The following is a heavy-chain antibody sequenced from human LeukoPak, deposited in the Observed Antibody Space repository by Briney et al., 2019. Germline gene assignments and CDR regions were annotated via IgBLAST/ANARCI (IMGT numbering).Heavy chain of an antibody. V-gene: IGHV3-11*01. CDR1: GFTFSDSY. CDR2: IGTTI. CDR3: ARGPPTAQYFQH. Sequence: GGSLRLSCAASGFTFSDSYMSWIRQAPGKGLECVAYIGTTINYADSVKGRFTISRDNAKNSLYLQMNSLRAEDTAVYYCARGPPTAQYFQHWGQGTLVTVSS. D-gene: IGHD1-1*01. J-gene: IGHJ1*01.